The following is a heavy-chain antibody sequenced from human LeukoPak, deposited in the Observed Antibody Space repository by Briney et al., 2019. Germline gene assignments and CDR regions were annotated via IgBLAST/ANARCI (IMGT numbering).Heavy chain of an antibody. CDR2: INSDGSDI. D-gene: IGHD6-13*01. CDR1: GFTISNYF. V-gene: IGHV3-74*01. J-gene: IGHJ5*02. Sequence: GGSLRLSCAASGFTISNYFMHWVRQGPGKGLVWVSRINSDGSDINYADSVKGRFTISRDNAKNTLCLQMNSLRDEDTAVYYCARHIAAAAFDPWGQGTLVTVSS. CDR3: ARHIAAAAFDP.